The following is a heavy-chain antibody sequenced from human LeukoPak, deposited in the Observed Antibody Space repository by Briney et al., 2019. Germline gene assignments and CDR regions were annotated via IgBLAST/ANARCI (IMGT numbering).Heavy chain of an antibody. D-gene: IGHD5-24*01. Sequence: GGSLRLSCAASGFTFSSSAMSWVRQAPGKGPQWVSTISSAGGNTYYADSVKGRFTISRDNAKNSLYLQMNSLRAEDTAVYYCARAGRDGYNLDYWGQGTLVTVSS. CDR3: ARAGRDGYNLDY. V-gene: IGHV3-23*01. J-gene: IGHJ4*02. CDR2: ISSAGGNT. CDR1: GFTFSSSA.